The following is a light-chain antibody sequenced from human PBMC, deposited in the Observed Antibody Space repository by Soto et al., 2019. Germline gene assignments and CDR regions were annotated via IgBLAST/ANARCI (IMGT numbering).Light chain of an antibody. CDR1: QGIRAD. Sequence: AIQMTQSPSSLSASVVDRVTITCRASQGIRADLGWYQQKPGEAPKLLIYGTSTLHTGVPSRFSGSGSGADFTLTISSLQPEDFATYYCLQDYDYPRTFGQGTKVEIK. J-gene: IGKJ1*01. V-gene: IGKV1-6*01. CDR2: GTS. CDR3: LQDYDYPRT.